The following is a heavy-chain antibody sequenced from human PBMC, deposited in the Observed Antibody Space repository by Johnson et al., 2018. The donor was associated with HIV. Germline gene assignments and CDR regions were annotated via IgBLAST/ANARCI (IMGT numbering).Heavy chain of an antibody. CDR3: ARAGYDSILGAFDI. CDR1: GFTFSSYW. CDR2: IKQDGSEK. V-gene: IGHV3-7*01. J-gene: IGHJ3*02. Sequence: VQLVESGGGLIQPGGSLRLSCAASGFTFSSYWMSWVRQAPGKGLEWVANIKQDGSEKYYVDSVKGRFTISRDNSKNTLYLQMGSLRAEAMAVYYCARAGYDSILGAFDIWGQGTMVTVSS. D-gene: IGHD3-22*01.